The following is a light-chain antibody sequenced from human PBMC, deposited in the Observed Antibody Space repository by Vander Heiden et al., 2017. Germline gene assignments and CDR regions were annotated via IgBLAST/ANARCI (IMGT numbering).Light chain of an antibody. CDR3: QQSYSTPYT. CDR1: QSISSY. V-gene: IGKV1-39*01. Sequence: DIQMTQSPSSLSASVGDRVTITCRASQSISSYLNWYQQKPGKAPKLLIYAASSLQSGVPSRFSGSGSGTDFTLTISRLQPEDFATYYCQQSYSTPYTFGQGTKLELK. CDR2: AAS. J-gene: IGKJ2*01.